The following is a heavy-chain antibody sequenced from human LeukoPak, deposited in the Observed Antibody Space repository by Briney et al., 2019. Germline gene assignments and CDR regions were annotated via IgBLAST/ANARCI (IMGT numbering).Heavy chain of an antibody. D-gene: IGHD5-24*01. J-gene: IGHJ4*02. Sequence: SETLSLTCTVSGGSISSYYWSWIRQPPGKGLEWIGYIYYSGSTNYNPSLKSRVTISVDTSKNQSSLKLSSVTAADTAVYYCARSVGWLQEYDYWGQGTLVTVSS. CDR2: IYYSGST. CDR3: ARSVGWLQEYDY. CDR1: GGSISSYY. V-gene: IGHV4-59*08.